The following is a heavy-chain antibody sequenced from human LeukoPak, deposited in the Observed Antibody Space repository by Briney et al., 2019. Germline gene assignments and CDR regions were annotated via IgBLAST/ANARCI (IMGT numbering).Heavy chain of an antibody. V-gene: IGHV4-30-4*08. D-gene: IGHD2-15*01. J-gene: IGHJ4*02. CDR3: ARGTLGYCSGRSCYSGHFDY. CDR2: IYYSGST. Sequence: SETLSLTCTVSGGSISSGDYYWSWIRQPPGKGLEWIGYIYYSGSTYSNPSLKSRVTISVDTSKNQFSLKLSFVTAADTAVYYCARGTLGYCSGRSCYSGHFDYWGQGTLVTVSS. CDR1: GGSISSGDYY.